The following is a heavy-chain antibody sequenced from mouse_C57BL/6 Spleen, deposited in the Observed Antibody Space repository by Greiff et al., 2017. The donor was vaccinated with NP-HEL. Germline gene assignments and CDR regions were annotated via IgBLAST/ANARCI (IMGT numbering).Heavy chain of an antibody. V-gene: IGHV1-59*01. J-gene: IGHJ2*01. D-gene: IGHD1-1*01. CDR3: ARYDYGSSYPFDY. CDR1: GYTFTSYW. CDR2: IDPSDSYT. Sequence: QVQLQQPGAELVRPGTSVKLSCKASGYTFTSYWMHWVKQRPGQGLEWIGVIDPSDSYTNYNQKFKGKATLTVDTSSRTAYMQLSSLTSEDSAVYYCARYDYGSSYPFDYWGQGTTLTVSS.